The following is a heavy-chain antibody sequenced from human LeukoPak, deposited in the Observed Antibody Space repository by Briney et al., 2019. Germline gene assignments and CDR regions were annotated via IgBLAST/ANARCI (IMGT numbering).Heavy chain of an antibody. D-gene: IGHD3-10*01. V-gene: IGHV3-21*01. Sequence: GGSLRLSCAASGFTFSSYSMNWVRQAPGKGLEWVSSISSSSSYIYYADSVKGRFTISRDNAKNSLYLQMNSLRAEDTAVYYCTRAQWFGEYLDYWGQGTLVTVSS. CDR3: TRAQWFGEYLDY. CDR2: ISSSSSYI. CDR1: GFTFSSYS. J-gene: IGHJ4*02.